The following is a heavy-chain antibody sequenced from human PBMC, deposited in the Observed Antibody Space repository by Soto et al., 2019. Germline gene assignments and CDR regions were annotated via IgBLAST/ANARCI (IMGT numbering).Heavy chain of an antibody. Sequence: SETLSLTCAVYGGSFSGYYWSWIRQPPGKGLEWIGEINHSGSTNYNPSLKSRVTISVDTSKNQFSLKLSSVTAADTAVYYCARAIRPITMIVVVTSQGFDYWGQGTLVTVSS. J-gene: IGHJ4*02. D-gene: IGHD3-22*01. CDR3: ARAIRPITMIVVVTSQGFDY. CDR2: INHSGST. CDR1: GGSFSGYY. V-gene: IGHV4-34*01.